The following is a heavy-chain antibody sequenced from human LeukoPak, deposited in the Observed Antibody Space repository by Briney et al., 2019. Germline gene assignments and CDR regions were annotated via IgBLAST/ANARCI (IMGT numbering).Heavy chain of an antibody. J-gene: IGHJ4*02. V-gene: IGHV1-2*02. CDR2: INPNSGGT. CDR3: ASFLVSPGGYDDY. D-gene: IGHD5-12*01. Sequence: ASVKVSCKASGYTFTRYYMHWVRQAPGQRLEWMGWINPNSGGTNYAQKFQGRVTMTRDTSISTAYMELSRLRSDDTAVYYCASFLVSPGGYDDYWGQGTLVTVSS. CDR1: GYTFTRYY.